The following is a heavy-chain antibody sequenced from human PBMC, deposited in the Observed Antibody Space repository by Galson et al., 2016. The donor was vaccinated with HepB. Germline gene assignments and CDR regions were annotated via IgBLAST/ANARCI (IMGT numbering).Heavy chain of an antibody. Sequence: SLRLSCAASGFTFSSYTMSWVRQAPGEGLEWVSILDHTGDITYYADSVKGRFTISRDNSKNRMYLQMNSLRAEDTASYYCTKIGPGYFEYWGRGTLVTVSS. CDR3: TKIGPGYFEY. CDR1: GFTFSSYT. D-gene: IGHD2-15*01. CDR2: LDHTGDIT. V-gene: IGHV3-23*01. J-gene: IGHJ4*02.